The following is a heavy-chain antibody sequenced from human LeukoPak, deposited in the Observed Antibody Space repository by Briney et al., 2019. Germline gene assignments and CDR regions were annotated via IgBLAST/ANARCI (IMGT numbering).Heavy chain of an antibody. D-gene: IGHD5-24*01. J-gene: IGHJ4*02. CDR3: AKDISRRDGYNFDY. CDR1: GFTFDDYT. Sequence: GGSLRLSCAASGFTFDDYTMHWVRQAPGKGLEWVSLISWDGGSTYYADSVKGRFTISRDNSKNSLYLQMNSLRTEDTALYYCAKDISRRDGYNFDYWGQGTLVAVSS. V-gene: IGHV3-43*01. CDR2: ISWDGGST.